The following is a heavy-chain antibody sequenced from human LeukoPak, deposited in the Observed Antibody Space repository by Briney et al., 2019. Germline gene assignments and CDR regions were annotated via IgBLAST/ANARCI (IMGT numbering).Heavy chain of an antibody. CDR2: ISYDGSNK. J-gene: IGHJ4*02. D-gene: IGHD5-12*01. Sequence: GRSLRLSCAASGFTFSSYGMHWVRQAPAKGLEWVAVISYDGSNKYYADSVKGRFTISRDNSKNTLYLQMNSLRAEDTAVYYCAKDQGYDFLFDYWGQGTLVTVSS. CDR3: AKDQGYDFLFDY. CDR1: GFTFSSYG. V-gene: IGHV3-30*18.